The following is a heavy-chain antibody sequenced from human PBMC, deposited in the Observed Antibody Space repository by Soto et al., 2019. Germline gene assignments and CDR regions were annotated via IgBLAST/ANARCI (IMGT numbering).Heavy chain of an antibody. J-gene: IGHJ6*04. CDR3: ARDILGVVAAIKQPTPKYGMEV. CDR1: GDSVSSNSAA. Sequence: SPTLSLTCAISGDSVSSNSAAWNLIRQSPSRGLEGLGRTYYRSKWYNDYAVSVKSRITINPDTSKNQSSLQLNSVTPEDTAVYYCARDILGVVAAIKQPTPKYGMEVWGEGTTVTVSS. V-gene: IGHV6-1*01. CDR2: TYYRSKWYN. D-gene: IGHD2-15*01.